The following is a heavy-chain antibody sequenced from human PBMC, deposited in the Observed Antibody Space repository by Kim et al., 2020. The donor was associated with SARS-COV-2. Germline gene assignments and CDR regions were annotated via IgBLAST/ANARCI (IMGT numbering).Heavy chain of an antibody. CDR1: GCTFSNYS. J-gene: IGHJ4*02. V-gene: IGHV3-21*01. D-gene: IGHD1-26*01. CDR2: ISSSGRYI. Sequence: GGSLRLSCAGSGCTFSNYSMNWVRQAPGKGMEWVSSISSSGRYIYYADSVKGRFTISRDNAKNSLYLQMNSLRAEDTAVYYCARDTVGAFDYCGQGSLVTVSS. CDR3: ARDTVGAFDY.